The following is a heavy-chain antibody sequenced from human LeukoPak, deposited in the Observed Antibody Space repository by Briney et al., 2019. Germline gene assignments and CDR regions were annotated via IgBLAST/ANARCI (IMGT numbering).Heavy chain of an antibody. J-gene: IGHJ4*02. V-gene: IGHV1-46*01. Sequence: ASVKVSCKASGYTFTSYYMHWVRQAPGQGLEWMGIINPSGGSTSYAQKFQGRVTMTRDMSTSTVYMELSSLRSEDTDVYYCARGYSSGPLGYWGQGTLVTVSS. CDR3: ARGYSSGPLGY. CDR2: INPSGGST. D-gene: IGHD6-19*01. CDR1: GYTFTSYY.